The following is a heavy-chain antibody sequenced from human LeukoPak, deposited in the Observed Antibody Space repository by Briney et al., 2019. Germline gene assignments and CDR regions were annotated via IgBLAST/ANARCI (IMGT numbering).Heavy chain of an antibody. CDR1: GFTFSSYG. J-gene: IGHJ3*02. Sequence: HPGRSLRLSCAASGFTFSSYGMHWVRQAPGKGLEWVSAISGSGGSTYYADSVKGRFTISRDNSKNTLYLQMNSLRAEDTAVYYCAKDFSGGGGDCYYNCEDAFDIWGQGTMVTVSS. CDR3: AKDFSGGGGDCYYNCEDAFDI. V-gene: IGHV3-23*01. CDR2: ISGSGGST. D-gene: IGHD2-21*02.